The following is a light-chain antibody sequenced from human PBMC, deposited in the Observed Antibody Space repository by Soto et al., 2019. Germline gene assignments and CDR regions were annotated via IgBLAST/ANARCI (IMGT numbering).Light chain of an antibody. J-gene: IGKJ3*01. V-gene: IGKV3-11*01. Sequence: EIVLTQSPDTLSLSPGERATLSCRASQSVSSSLAWYQQKPGQAPRLLIYDASNRATGIPARFSGSGSGTDFTLTIRSLEPEDFAVYYCQQRSIWPPEVTFGPGTKVDIK. CDR1: QSVSSS. CDR3: QQRSIWPPEVT. CDR2: DAS.